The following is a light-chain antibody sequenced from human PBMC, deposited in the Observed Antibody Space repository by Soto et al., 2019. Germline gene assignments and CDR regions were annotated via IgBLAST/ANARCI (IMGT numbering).Light chain of an antibody. CDR3: SSYGGSNSFIL. CDR2: DVI. Sequence: QSALTQPPSASGSPGQSVTISCTGTSSDVGSYNFVSWYQHHPGKAPKLILYDVIKRPSGVPDRFSGSKSGNTASLTVSGXXXXXXXXXXXSSYGGSNSFILFGGGTKLTVL. J-gene: IGLJ2*01. V-gene: IGLV2-8*01. CDR1: SSDVGSYNF.